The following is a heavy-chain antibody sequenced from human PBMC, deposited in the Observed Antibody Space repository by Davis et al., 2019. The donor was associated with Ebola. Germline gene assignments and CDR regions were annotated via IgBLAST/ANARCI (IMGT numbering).Heavy chain of an antibody. J-gene: IGHJ4*02. CDR3: ATRGYSYGTDY. Sequence: MPSETLSLTCTVSGGSISRYYWSWIRQPPGKGPDWIGYIYYSGSTKYNPSLKRRVTISVDTSKNQFSLKLSTVTAADTAVYYCATRGYSYGTDYWGQGTLVTVSS. CDR2: IYYSGST. D-gene: IGHD5-18*01. CDR1: GGSISRYY. V-gene: IGHV4-59*08.